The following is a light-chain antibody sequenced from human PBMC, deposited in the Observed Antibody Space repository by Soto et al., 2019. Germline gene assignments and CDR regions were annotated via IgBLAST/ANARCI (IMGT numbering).Light chain of an antibody. J-gene: IGKJ5*01. CDR1: QNINSY. CDR2: AAS. Sequence: DIQMTQSPSSLSASVGDRVTITFRASQNINSYLNWYQHKPGKAPNLLIYAASSLQSGVPSRFSGSGSGTHFTLTISSLQPEDSAIYYCQQSYNDPTFGQGTRLEI. CDR3: QQSYNDPT. V-gene: IGKV1-39*01.